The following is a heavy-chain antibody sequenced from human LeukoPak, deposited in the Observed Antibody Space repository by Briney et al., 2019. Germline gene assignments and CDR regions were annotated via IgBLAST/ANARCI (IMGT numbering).Heavy chain of an antibody. V-gene: IGHV1-2*02. CDR1: GYTFTGYY. CDR3: ARGRIAAADYPTPSSHLAFDY. Sequence: ASVKVSCKASGYTFTGYYMHWVRQAPGQGLEWMGWINPNSGGTNYAQKFQGRVTMTRDTSISTAYMELSRLRSDDTAVYYCARGRIAAADYPTPSSHLAFDYWGQGTLVTVSS. D-gene: IGHD6-13*01. CDR2: INPNSGGT. J-gene: IGHJ4*02.